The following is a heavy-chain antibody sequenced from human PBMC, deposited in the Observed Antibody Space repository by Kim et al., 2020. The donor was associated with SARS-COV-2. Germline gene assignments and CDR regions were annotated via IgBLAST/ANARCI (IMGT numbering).Heavy chain of an antibody. CDR2: IGPNSNYM. V-gene: IGHV3-21*01. CDR1: GVIASNS. CDR3: ARDNWDLHDAFDV. Sequence: GGSLRLSCAASGVIASNSMNWVRQSPGKGLEWVSCIGPNSNYMYYGDSVRGRFTISRDDAKNSLFLQMNNLRVEDTAVYFCARDNWDLHDAFDVWGPGTLVTVS. D-gene: IGHD1-1*01. J-gene: IGHJ3*01.